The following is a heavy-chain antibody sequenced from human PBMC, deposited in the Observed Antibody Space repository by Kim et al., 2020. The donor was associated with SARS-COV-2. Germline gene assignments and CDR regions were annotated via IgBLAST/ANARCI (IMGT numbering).Heavy chain of an antibody. D-gene: IGHD3-10*01. V-gene: IGHV3-23*01. CDR3: VKQVAGSNFDV. Sequence: FYADSVKGRFTISRDNSKSTLYLQLNILRAEDTAIYYCVKQVAGSNFDVWGQGTMVTVSS. J-gene: IGHJ3*01.